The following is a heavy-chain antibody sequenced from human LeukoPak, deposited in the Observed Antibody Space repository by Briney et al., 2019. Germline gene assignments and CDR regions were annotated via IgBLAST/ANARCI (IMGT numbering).Heavy chain of an antibody. Sequence: GGSLRLSCAASGFTFSNYAMSWVRQAPGKGLEWVSVISGSGGSTYYADSVKGQFTIFRDNSRNTVYLQMNSLRADDTAVYYCAKGDTGMVRRYYFDYWGQGTLVTVSS. D-gene: IGHD5-18*01. CDR1: GFTFSNYA. CDR2: ISGSGGST. V-gene: IGHV3-23*01. J-gene: IGHJ4*02. CDR3: AKGDTGMVRRYYFDY.